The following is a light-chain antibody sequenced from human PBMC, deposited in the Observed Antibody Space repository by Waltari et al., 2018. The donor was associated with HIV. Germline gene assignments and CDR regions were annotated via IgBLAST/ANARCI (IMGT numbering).Light chain of an antibody. J-gene: IGKJ1*01. CDR2: GAS. CDR3: QQYNEWPPWT. CDR1: QSVSSN. Sequence: EIVMTQSPATLSVSPGERATLSCRASQSVSSNLAWYQQKPGQAPRLLIYGASTRATGVPARFRGSGSGTEFTLTISSLQSEDFAVYYCQQYNEWPPWTFGQGTKVEIK. V-gene: IGKV3D-15*01.